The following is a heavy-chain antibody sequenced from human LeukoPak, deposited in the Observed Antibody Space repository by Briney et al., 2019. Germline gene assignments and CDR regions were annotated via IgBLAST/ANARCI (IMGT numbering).Heavy chain of an antibody. CDR2: ISGSGNNT. CDR1: GFTFNKYA. CDR3: TRGPYCSGGSCYSLGEFDP. D-gene: IGHD2-15*01. J-gene: IGHJ5*02. V-gene: IGHV3-23*01. Sequence: GGSLRLSCTASGFTFNKYAMSWVRQAPGKGLEWVSSISGSGNNTYYADSAKGRITISRDNSKNSLYLQMNSLRAGDTAVYYCTRGPYCSGGSCYSLGEFDPWGQGTLVTVSS.